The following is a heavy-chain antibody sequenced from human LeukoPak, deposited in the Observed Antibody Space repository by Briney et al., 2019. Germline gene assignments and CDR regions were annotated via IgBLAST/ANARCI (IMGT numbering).Heavy chain of an antibody. Sequence: PSETLSLTCSVSGGSISSLYWSWIRQPPGKGLEWIGYIYYTGSTNYNPSLKSRVTMFVDMSKNQFSLRLSSVAAADTAVYYCARHRAYSSSSPFDYWGQGTLVTVSS. J-gene: IGHJ4*02. V-gene: IGHV4-59*08. CDR3: ARHRAYSSSSPFDY. D-gene: IGHD6-6*01. CDR1: GGSISSLY. CDR2: IYYTGST.